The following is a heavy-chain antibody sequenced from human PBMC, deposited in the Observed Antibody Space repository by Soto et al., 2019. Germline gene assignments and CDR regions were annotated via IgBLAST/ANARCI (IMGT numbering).Heavy chain of an antibody. CDR3: ARVSVGYCSSTSCYIMDV. V-gene: IGHV1-69*13. CDR1: GGTFSSYA. CDR2: IIPIFGTA. D-gene: IGHD2-2*02. J-gene: IGHJ6*02. Sequence: SVKVSCKASGGTFSSYAISWVRQAPGQGLEWMGGIIPIFGTANYAQKFQGRVTITADESTSTAYMELSSLRSEDTAVYYCARVSVGYCSSTSCYIMDVWGQGTTVTVSS.